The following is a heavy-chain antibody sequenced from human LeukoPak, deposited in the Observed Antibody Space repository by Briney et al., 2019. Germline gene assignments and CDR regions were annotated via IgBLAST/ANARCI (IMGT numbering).Heavy chain of an antibody. CDR1: GFNLQSYS. Sequence: PGGSLRLSCPVSGFNLQSYSMSSLRQAPGKGLEWVSAISGSGGSTYYADSVKGRFTISRDNSKNTLYLQMNSLRAEDTAVYYYAKDRRSVTTSYSDYWGQGTLITVSS. CDR2: ISGSGGST. J-gene: IGHJ4*02. V-gene: IGHV3-23*01. CDR3: AKDRRSVTTSYSDY. D-gene: IGHD4-17*01.